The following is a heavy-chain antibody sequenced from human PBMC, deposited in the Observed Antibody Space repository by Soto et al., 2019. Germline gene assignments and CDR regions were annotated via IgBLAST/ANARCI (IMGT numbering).Heavy chain of an antibody. D-gene: IGHD6-19*01. CDR2: IYYSGST. CDR3: ARHDSSDNWFDP. CDR1: GGSISSSSYY. J-gene: IGHJ5*02. V-gene: IGHV4-39*01. Sequence: SETLSLTCTVSGGSISSSSYYWGWIRQPPGKGLEWIGSIYYSGSTYYNPSLKSRVTISVDTSKNQFSLKLSSVTAADTAVYYCARHDSSDNWFDPCAQGTLVTVSS.